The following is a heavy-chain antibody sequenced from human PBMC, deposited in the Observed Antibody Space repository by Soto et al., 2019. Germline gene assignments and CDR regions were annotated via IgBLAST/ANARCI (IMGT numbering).Heavy chain of an antibody. V-gene: IGHV3-11*05. CDR3: ARGGRQQLVPDYFDY. D-gene: IGHD6-13*01. Sequence: QVQLVESGGGLVKPGGSLRLSCAASGFTFSDYYMSWIRQAPGKGLEWVSYISSSSSYTNYADSVKGRFTISRDNAKNSLYLQMNSLRAEDTAVYYCARGGRQQLVPDYFDYWGQGTLVTVSS. CDR2: ISSSSSYT. J-gene: IGHJ4*02. CDR1: GFTFSDYY.